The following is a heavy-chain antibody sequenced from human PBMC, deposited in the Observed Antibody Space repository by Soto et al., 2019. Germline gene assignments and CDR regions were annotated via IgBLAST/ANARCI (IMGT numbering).Heavy chain of an antibody. V-gene: IGHV1-18*01. D-gene: IGHD2-15*01. J-gene: IGHJ4*02. CDR2: ISTYNGNT. CDR3: ARDGNCSGGSCYIDY. Sequence: ASVKVSCKASGYTFTSYGISWVRQAPGQGLERMGWISTYNGNTNYAQKLQGRVTMTTDTSTSTAYMELRSLRSDDTAVYYCARDGNCSGGSCYIDYWGQGTLVTVSS. CDR1: GYTFTSYG.